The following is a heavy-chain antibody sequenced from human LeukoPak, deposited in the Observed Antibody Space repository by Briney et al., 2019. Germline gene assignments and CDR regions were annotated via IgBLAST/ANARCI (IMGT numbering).Heavy chain of an antibody. CDR1: GFTFSSYA. Sequence: GGSLRHSCAASGFTFSSYAMSWVRQAPGKGLEWVSAISGSGGSTYYADSVKGRFTISRDNSKNTLYLQMNSLRAEDTAVYYCAKVQRGSTMPIDYWGQGTLVTVSS. J-gene: IGHJ4*02. V-gene: IGHV3-23*01. CDR3: AKVQRGSTMPIDY. D-gene: IGHD3-16*01. CDR2: ISGSGGST.